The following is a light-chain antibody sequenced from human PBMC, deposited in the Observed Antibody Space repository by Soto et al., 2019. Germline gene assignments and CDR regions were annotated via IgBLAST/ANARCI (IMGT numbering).Light chain of an antibody. CDR3: LQDHDYPLT. J-gene: IGKJ4*01. CDR2: AAS. V-gene: IGKV1-6*02. Sequence: AVQLTQSPSSLCASVGDRVSITCRASQSIGTFLNLYQQKPGKAPKILIYAASSLQSGVPSRFSGSGSGTDFTLTISSLQPEDFATYYCLQDHDYPLTFGGGTKVDI. CDR1: QSIGTF.